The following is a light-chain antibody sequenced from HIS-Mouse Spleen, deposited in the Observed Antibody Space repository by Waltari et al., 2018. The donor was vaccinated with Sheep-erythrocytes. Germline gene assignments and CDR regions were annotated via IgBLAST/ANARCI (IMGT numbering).Light chain of an antibody. J-gene: IGLJ2*01. CDR3: CSYAGSSTFHVV. CDR2: EGS. V-gene: IGLV2-23*03. Sequence: QSALTQPASVSGSPGQSSTISRTGTSTDVGSYNLVSWYQQHPGKAPKLMIYEGSKRPSGVSNRFSGSKSGNTASLTISGLQAEDEADYYCCSYAGSSTFHVVFGGGTKLTVL. CDR1: STDVGSYNL.